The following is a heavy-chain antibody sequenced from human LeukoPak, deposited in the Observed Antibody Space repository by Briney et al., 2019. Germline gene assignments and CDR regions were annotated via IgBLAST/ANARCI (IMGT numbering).Heavy chain of an antibody. CDR3: ASSTRAVAGNFDY. CDR2: ISGSGGST. J-gene: IGHJ4*02. CDR1: GFTFSSYA. Sequence: GGSLRLSCAASGFTFSSYAMSWVRQAPGKGLEWVSAISGSGGSTYYADSVKGRFTISRDNAKNTRYLQMNSLRAEDTAVYYCASSTRAVAGNFDYWGQGTLVTVSS. V-gene: IGHV3-23*01. D-gene: IGHD6-19*01.